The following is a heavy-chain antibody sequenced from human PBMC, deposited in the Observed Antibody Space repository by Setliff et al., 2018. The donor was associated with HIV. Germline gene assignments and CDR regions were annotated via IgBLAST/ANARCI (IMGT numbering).Heavy chain of an antibody. Sequence: PGGSLRLSCAASGFTFSSYAMSWVRQAPGKGLEWVSAISGSGGSTYYADSVKGRFTISRDNSKNTLYLQMNSLRAEDTAVYYCAKDGISGGAYPPYYFDYWGYGTLVTVSS. J-gene: IGHJ4*01. V-gene: IGHV3-23*01. CDR2: ISGSGGST. D-gene: IGHD2-15*01. CDR3: AKDGISGGAYPPYYFDY. CDR1: GFTFSSYA.